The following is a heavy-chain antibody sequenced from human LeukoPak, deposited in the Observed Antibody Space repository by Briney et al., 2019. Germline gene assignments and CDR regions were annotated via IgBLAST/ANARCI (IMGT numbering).Heavy chain of an antibody. CDR3: AGFSGYLLQMHDAFDV. CDR1: GFTFTNNW. D-gene: IGHD3-22*01. CDR2: IKQDGSDK. Sequence: PGGSLRLSCAASGFTFTNNWMGWVRQAPGKGLEWVAHIKQDGSDKFYVDPVKGRFTIYGASTTNSVYLQMSRFIVEDTAVYYCAGFSGYLLQMHDAFDVWGQGRMVTVSS. J-gene: IGHJ3*01. V-gene: IGHV3-7*01.